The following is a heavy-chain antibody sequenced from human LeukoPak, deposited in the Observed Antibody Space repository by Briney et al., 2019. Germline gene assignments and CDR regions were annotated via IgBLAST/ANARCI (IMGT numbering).Heavy chain of an antibody. V-gene: IGHV5-51*01. Sequence: GESLKISCKGSGYSFTSYWIGWVRQMPGKGLEWMGIIYPGDSDTRYSPSFQGQVTISADKSISTAYLQWSSLKASDTAMYYCARHGYYDSSGYYDYYYYYDMDVWGQGTTVTVSS. CDR1: GYSFTSYW. CDR3: ARHGYYDSSGYYDYYYYYDMDV. J-gene: IGHJ6*02. D-gene: IGHD3-22*01. CDR2: IYPGDSDT.